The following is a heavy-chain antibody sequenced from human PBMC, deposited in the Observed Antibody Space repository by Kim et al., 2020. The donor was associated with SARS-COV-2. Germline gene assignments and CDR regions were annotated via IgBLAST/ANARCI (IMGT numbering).Heavy chain of an antibody. J-gene: IGHJ4*02. D-gene: IGHD6-13*01. V-gene: IGHV3-48*02. Sequence: GESLRLSCAASGFTFSSYSMNWVRQAPGKGLEWVSYISSSSSTIYYADSVKGRFTISRDNAKNSLYLQMNSLRDEDTAVYYCARGDSSSWRLFDYWGQGTLVTVSS. CDR1: GFTFSSYS. CDR3: ARGDSSSWRLFDY. CDR2: ISSSSSTI.